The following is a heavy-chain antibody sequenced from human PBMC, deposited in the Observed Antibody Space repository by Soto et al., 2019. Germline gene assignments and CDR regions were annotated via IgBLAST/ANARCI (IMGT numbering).Heavy chain of an antibody. CDR2: IIPIFGTA. D-gene: IGHD6-19*01. CDR3: ASPYSSGWYEFDY. V-gene: IGHV1-69*06. J-gene: IGHJ4*02. Sequence: QVQLVQSGAEVKKPGSSVKVSCKASGGTFSSYAISWVRQAPGQGLEWLGGIIPIFGTANYAQKFQGRVTITADKYTSKAYMELRSLRSEATAVYYCASPYSSGWYEFDYWGQGTLVTVSS. CDR1: GGTFSSYA.